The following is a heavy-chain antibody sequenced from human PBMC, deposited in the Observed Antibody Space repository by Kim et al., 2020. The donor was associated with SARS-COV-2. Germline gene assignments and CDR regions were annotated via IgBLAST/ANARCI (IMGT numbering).Heavy chain of an antibody. V-gene: IGHV4-59*01. CDR2: IYYSGST. Sequence: SETLSLTCTVSGGSISSYYWSWIRQPPGKGLEWIGYIYYSGSTNYNPSLKSRVTISVDTSKNQFSLKLSSVTAADTAVYYCARGYCSSTSCYFDYWGQGTLVTVSS. CDR3: ARGYCSSTSCYFDY. J-gene: IGHJ4*02. D-gene: IGHD2-2*01. CDR1: GGSISSYY.